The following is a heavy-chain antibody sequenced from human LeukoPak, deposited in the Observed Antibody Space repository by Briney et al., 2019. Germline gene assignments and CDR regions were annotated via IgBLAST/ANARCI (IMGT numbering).Heavy chain of an antibody. D-gene: IGHD6-13*01. CDR2: TYHSGST. Sequence: SETLSLTCAVSGGSISSGGYSWSWIRQPPGKGLEWIGYTYHSGSTYYNPSLKSRVTISVDRSKNQFSLKLSSVTAADTAVYYRARVSSSWYGNWFDPWGQGTLVTVSS. J-gene: IGHJ5*02. CDR1: GGSISSGGYS. CDR3: ARVSSSWYGNWFDP. V-gene: IGHV4-30-2*01.